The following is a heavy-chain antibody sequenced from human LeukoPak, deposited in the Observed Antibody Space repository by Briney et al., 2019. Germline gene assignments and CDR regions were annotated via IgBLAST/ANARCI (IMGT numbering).Heavy chain of an antibody. D-gene: IGHD6-19*01. CDR2: ITGSGSNT. CDR3: AKARGPWLDSYLDY. Sequence: PGGSLRLSCAASGFTFSSYAMTWVRQAPGKGLEWVSTITGSGSNTYYPDSVKGRFTISRDNSKNTLYLQMNSLRAEDTAIYYCAKARGPWLDSYLDYWGQGALVTVSS. CDR1: GFTFSSYA. V-gene: IGHV3-23*01. J-gene: IGHJ4*02.